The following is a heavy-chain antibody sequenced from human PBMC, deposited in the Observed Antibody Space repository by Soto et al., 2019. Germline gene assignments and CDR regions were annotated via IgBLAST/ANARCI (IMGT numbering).Heavy chain of an antibody. CDR1: GFTFSSYA. J-gene: IGHJ4*02. Sequence: GGSLRLSCAASGFTFSSYAMSWVRQAPGKGLEWVSAISGSGGSTYYADSVKGRFTISRDNSKNTLYLQMNSLRAEDTAVYYCAKDEVLLWFGELLLFDYWGQGPLVTVSS. V-gene: IGHV3-23*01. CDR2: ISGSGGST. D-gene: IGHD3-10*01. CDR3: AKDEVLLWFGELLLFDY.